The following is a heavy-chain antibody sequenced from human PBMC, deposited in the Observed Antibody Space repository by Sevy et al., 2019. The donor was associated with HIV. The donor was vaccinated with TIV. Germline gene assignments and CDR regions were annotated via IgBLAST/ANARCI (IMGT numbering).Heavy chain of an antibody. CDR2: ISGGSDYV. CDR3: AKWDADRRWYFDY. Sequence: GGSLRLSCAASGFTFSSYNMNWVRQAPGKGLEWVSSISGGSDYVFYADSVKGRFTISRDNDKNSLYFQMNSVRAEDTAVYYCAKWDADRRWYFDYWGQGTLVTVSS. CDR1: GFTFSSYN. V-gene: IGHV3-21*01. J-gene: IGHJ4*02. D-gene: IGHD1-26*01.